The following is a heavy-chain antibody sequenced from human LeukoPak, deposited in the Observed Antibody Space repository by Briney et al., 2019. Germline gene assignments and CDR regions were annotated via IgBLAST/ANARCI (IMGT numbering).Heavy chain of an antibody. D-gene: IGHD7-27*01. CDR3: ARENWVYYFDY. Sequence: ASVKVSCKASGGTFSSYAISWVRQAPGQGLEWMGRIIPILGIANYAQKFQGRVTITADKSTSTAYMELSSLRSEDTAVYYCARENWVYYFDYWGQGTLVTVSS. J-gene: IGHJ4*02. V-gene: IGHV1-69*04. CDR1: GGTFSSYA. CDR2: IIPILGIA.